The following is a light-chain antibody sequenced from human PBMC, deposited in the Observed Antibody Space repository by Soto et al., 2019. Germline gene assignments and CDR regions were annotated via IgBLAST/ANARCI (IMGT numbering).Light chain of an antibody. CDR2: RTS. CDR3: QQYNHYPYT. CDR1: QSLSSW. Sequence: DIQMTQSPSTLSASVGDRVTITCRASQSLSSWLAWYQQKPARPPKLLISRTSHLDTGVPSRFSGSGSASEFTLTISSPQPEDFATYYCQQYNHYPYTFGQGTRLEI. V-gene: IGKV1-5*03. J-gene: IGKJ2*01.